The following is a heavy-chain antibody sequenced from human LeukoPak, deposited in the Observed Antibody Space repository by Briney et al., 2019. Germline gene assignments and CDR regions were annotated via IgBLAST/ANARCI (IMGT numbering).Heavy chain of an antibody. CDR2: ISGSGGST. CDR3: AKTGMILYYFDY. J-gene: IGHJ4*02. Sequence: GGSLRLSCAASGFTFSSYSMNWVRQAPGKGLEWVSAISGSGGSTYYADSVKGRFTVSRDNSKNTLYLQMNSLRAEDTAVYYCAKTGMILYYFDYWGQGTLVTVSS. D-gene: IGHD2/OR15-2a*01. CDR1: GFTFSSYS. V-gene: IGHV3-23*01.